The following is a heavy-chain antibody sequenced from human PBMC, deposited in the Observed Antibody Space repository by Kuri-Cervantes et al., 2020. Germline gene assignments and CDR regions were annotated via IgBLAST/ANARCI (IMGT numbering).Heavy chain of an antibody. Sequence: SATLSLTCAVSGYSISSVYYWGCIRQPPGKGLEWIGSIYHSGGTYYNPSLKSRVTISVETSKNHFSLKLSSVNAADTAVYYCERRNPTHWYFDLWGRGTLVTVSS. J-gene: IGHJ2*01. CDR3: ERRNPTHWYFDL. V-gene: IGHV4-38-2*01. CDR2: IYHSGGT. CDR1: GYSISSVYY.